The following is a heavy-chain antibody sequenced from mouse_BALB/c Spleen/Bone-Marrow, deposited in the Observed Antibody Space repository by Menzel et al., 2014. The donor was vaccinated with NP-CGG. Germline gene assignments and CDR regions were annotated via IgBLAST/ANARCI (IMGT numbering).Heavy chain of an antibody. Sequence: VQLPQLGAELVKPGASETLSCTAYGFNINAPYMHWVKQRPDQGLAWIGQIVHANGNTKHDPKFQAKATITAGTSSNTAYLQLSSLASEDTAVYYCARWEYYAMDYWGQGTSVTVSS. CDR3: ARWEYYAMDY. CDR2: IVHANGNT. J-gene: IGHJ4*01. V-gene: IGHV14-3*02. D-gene: IGHD4-1*01. CDR1: GFNINAPY.